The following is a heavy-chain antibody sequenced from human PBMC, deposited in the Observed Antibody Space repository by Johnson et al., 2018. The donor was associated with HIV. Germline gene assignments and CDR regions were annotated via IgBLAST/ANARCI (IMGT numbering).Heavy chain of an antibody. CDR2: ISFDGNLK. V-gene: IGHV3-33*08. D-gene: IGHD4-23*01. J-gene: IGHJ3*02. CDR1: GLSFSNFG. Sequence: QVQLVESGGGVVQPGKSLTLSCVVSGLSFSNFGIHWVRQAPGKGPEWVAVISFDGNLKKYADSVKGRFTISRDNAKNSLYLQMNSLRAEDTAVYYCARGGRAHYGGNFGAFDIWGQGTMVTVSS. CDR3: ARGGRAHYGGNFGAFDI.